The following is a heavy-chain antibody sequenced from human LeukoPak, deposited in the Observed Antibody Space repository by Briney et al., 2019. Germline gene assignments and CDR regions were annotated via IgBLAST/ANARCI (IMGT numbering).Heavy chain of an antibody. V-gene: IGHV3-33*08. CDR3: ARGAVAGHRHLYYFDY. J-gene: IGHJ4*02. CDR2: IWYDGSNK. Sequence: GRSLRLSCAASGFTFSSYGMHWVRQAPGKGLEWVAVIWYDGSNKYYADSVKGRFTISRDNSKNTLYLQMNSLRAEDTAVYYCARGAVAGHRHLYYFDYWGQGTLVTVSS. D-gene: IGHD6-19*01. CDR1: GFTFSSYG.